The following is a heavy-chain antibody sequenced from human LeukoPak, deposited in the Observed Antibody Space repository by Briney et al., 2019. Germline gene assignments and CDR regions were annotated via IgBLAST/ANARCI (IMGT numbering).Heavy chain of an antibody. V-gene: IGHV1-69*04. CDR2: IIPILGIA. Sequence: SVKVSCKASGGTFSSYAISWVRQAPGQGLEWMGKIIPILGIANYAQKFQGRVTITADKSTSTAYMELGSLRSEDTAVYYCAGPDQPHYYYYYGMDVWGQGTTVTVSS. J-gene: IGHJ6*02. CDR1: GGTFSSYA. CDR3: AGPDQPHYYYYYGMDV.